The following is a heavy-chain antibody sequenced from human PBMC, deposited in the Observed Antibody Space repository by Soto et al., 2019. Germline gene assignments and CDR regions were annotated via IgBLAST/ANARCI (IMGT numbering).Heavy chain of an antibody. CDR1: GFTFSSYG. CDR2: IWYDGSNK. D-gene: IGHD3-9*01. V-gene: IGHV3-33*01. Sequence: GGSLRLSCAASGFTFSSYGMHWVRQAPGKGLEWVAVIWYDGSNKYYADSVKGRFTISRDNSKNTLYLQVDSLRAEDTAVYYCARGPLRYFDWLLYVWGQGTLVTVSS. J-gene: IGHJ4*02. CDR3: ARGPLRYFDWLLYV.